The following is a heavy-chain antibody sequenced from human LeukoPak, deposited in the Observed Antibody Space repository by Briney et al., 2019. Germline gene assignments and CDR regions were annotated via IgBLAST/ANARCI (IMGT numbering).Heavy chain of an antibody. V-gene: IGHV4-31*03. J-gene: IGHJ5*02. CDR3: ARDRISRNYYYDSSGSNKNNWFDP. CDR2: IYYSGST. D-gene: IGHD3-22*01. Sequence: SETLSLTCTVSGGSISSGGYYWSWIRQHPGEGLEWIGHIYYSGSTYYNPSLKSRVTISVDTSKNQFSLKLSSVTAADTAVYYCARDRISRNYYYDSSGSNKNNWFDPWGQGTLVTVSS. CDR1: GGSISSGGYY.